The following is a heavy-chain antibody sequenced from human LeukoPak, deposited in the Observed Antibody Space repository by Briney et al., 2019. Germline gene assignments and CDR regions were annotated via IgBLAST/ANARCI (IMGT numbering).Heavy chain of an antibody. CDR1: GYTVTSYG. CDR2: IIPIFGTA. V-gene: IGHV1-69*13. D-gene: IGHD5-18*01. J-gene: IGHJ4*02. Sequence: SVKVSCKASGYTVTSYGISWVRQAPGQGLEWMGGIIPIFGTANYAQKFQGRVTITADESTSTAYMELSSLRSEDTAVYYCASRYSYGQLYWGQGTLVTVSS. CDR3: ASRYSYGQLY.